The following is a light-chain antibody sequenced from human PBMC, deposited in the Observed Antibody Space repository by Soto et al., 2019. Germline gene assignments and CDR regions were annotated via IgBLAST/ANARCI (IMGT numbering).Light chain of an antibody. Sequence: QSVLTQPPSVSGAPGQRVTVSCTGSSSNIGAGFGVHWYQQLPGTAPKLLIYLNTDRPSGVPDRFSGSKSDTSASLAITGLQAEDEADYYCQSYDSNLSAYVFGTGTQLTVL. V-gene: IGLV1-40*01. CDR1: SSNIGAGFG. CDR3: QSYDSNLSAYV. J-gene: IGLJ1*01. CDR2: LNT.